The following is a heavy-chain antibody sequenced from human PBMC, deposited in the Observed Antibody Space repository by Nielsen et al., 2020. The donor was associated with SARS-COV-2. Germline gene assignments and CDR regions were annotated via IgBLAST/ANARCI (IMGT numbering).Heavy chain of an antibody. J-gene: IGHJ4*02. CDR2: ISYDGSNK. V-gene: IGHV3-30*18. Sequence: GESLKISCAASGFTFSSYGMHWVRQAPGKGLEWVAVISYDGSNKYYADSVKGRFTISRDNSKNTLYLQMNSLRAEDTAVYYCAKELGGYNYLGVFDYWGQGTLVTVSS. CDR3: AKELGGYNYLGVFDY. CDR1: GFTFSSYG. D-gene: IGHD5-24*01.